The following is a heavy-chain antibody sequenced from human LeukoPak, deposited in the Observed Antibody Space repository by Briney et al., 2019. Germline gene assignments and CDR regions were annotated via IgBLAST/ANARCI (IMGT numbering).Heavy chain of an antibody. Sequence: SVKVSCKASGGAFSSYAISWVRQAPGQGLEWMGGIIPILGIANYAQKFQGRVTITADKSTSTAYMELSSLRSEDTAVYYCARILGYSSSYSDYWGQGTLVTVSS. CDR2: IIPILGIA. V-gene: IGHV1-69*04. CDR1: GGAFSSYA. J-gene: IGHJ4*02. CDR3: ARILGYSSSYSDY. D-gene: IGHD6-13*01.